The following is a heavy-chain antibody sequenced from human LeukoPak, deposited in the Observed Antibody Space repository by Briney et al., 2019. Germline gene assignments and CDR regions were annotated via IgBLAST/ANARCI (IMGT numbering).Heavy chain of an antibody. D-gene: IGHD6-13*01. CDR3: ARDRGDGYSSSWGDY. J-gene: IGHJ4*02. CDR1: GFTFSSYW. V-gene: IGHV3-7*01. CDR2: IKQDGSGK. Sequence: QPGGSLRLSCAASGFTFSSYWMSWVRQAPGKGLEWVANIKQDGSGKYYVDSVKGRFTISRDNAKNSLYLQMNSLRAKDTAVYYCARDRGDGYSSSWGDYWGQGTLVTVSS.